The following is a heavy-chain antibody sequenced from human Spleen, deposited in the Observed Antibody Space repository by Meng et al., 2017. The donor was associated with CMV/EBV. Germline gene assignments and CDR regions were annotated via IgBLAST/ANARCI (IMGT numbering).Heavy chain of an antibody. CDR3: ARDQGGLRDYDFWSGYFPDY. CDR2: IYYSGST. Sequence: SETLSLTCTVSGGSVSSRDYYWSWIRQPPGKGLEWIGYIYYSGSTNYNPSLKSRVTISVDTSKNQFSLKLSSVTAADTAVYYCARDQGGLRDYDFWSGYFPDYWGQGTLVTVSS. D-gene: IGHD3-3*01. V-gene: IGHV4-61*08. CDR1: GGSVSSRDYY. J-gene: IGHJ4*02.